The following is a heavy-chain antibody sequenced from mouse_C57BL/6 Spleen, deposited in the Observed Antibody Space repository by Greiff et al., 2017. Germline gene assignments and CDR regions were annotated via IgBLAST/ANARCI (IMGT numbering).Heavy chain of an antibody. D-gene: IGHD2-2*01. CDR3: TRALSMVTTYFDY. Sequence: VQLKESGEGLVKPGGSLKLSCAASGFTFSSYAMSWVRQTPEKRLEWVAYISSGGDYIYYADTVKGRFTISRDNARNTLYLQMSSLKSEDTAMYYCTRALSMVTTYFDYWGQGTTLTVSS. CDR2: ISSGGDYI. J-gene: IGHJ2*01. V-gene: IGHV5-9-1*02. CDR1: GFTFSSYA.